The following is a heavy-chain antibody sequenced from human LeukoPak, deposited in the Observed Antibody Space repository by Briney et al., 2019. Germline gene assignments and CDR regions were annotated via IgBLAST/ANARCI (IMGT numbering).Heavy chain of an antibody. D-gene: IGHD4-11*01. J-gene: IGHJ4*02. CDR2: INAGNGNT. V-gene: IGHV1-3*01. CDR3: ARDYDYNYFDY. Sequence: GASVKVSCRASGYTFTSYAMHWVRQAPGQRLEWMGWINAGNGNTKYSQKFQGRVTITRDTSASTAYMELSSLRSEDTAVYYCARDYDYNYFDYWGQGTLVTVSS. CDR1: GYTFTSYA.